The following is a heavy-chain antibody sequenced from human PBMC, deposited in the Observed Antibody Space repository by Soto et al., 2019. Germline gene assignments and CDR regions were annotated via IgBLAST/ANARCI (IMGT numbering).Heavy chain of an antibody. V-gene: IGHV4-30-4*01. D-gene: IGHD3-16*01. CDR3: AREGGESSDGLYYFDS. CDR2: IYYSGNT. J-gene: IGHJ4*02. CDR1: GGSTSSDNY. Sequence: ASETLSLTCTVSGGSTSSDNYWSWIRQPPGKGLEWIGHIYYSGNTDYNPSLKSRLAISIDTSKNQFSLKLSSVTAADTAVYFCAREGGESSDGLYYFDSWGQGSLVTVSS.